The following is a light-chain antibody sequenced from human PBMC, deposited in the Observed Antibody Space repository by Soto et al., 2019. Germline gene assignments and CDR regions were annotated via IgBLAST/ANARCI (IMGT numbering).Light chain of an antibody. CDR1: SSDVGAYNY. Sequence: QSALTQPASVSGSPGQTITISCTGTSSDVGAYNYVSWYQQYPGKAPNLLIYEVTNRPSGGSDRFSGSKSGNTASLAISGLQTDDEADYYCSSYTTAATYVFGSGTKLTV. J-gene: IGLJ1*01. CDR2: EVT. V-gene: IGLV2-14*01. CDR3: SSYTTAATYV.